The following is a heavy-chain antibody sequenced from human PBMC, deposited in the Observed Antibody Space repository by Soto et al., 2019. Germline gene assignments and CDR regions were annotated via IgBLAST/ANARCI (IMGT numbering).Heavy chain of an antibody. CDR2: INHSGST. D-gene: IGHD3-16*02. V-gene: IGHV4-34*01. CDR3: ARGRMDYIWGSYPRRISSYYYMDV. CDR1: GGSFSGYY. J-gene: IGHJ6*03. Sequence: SETLSLTCAVYGGSFSGYYWSWIRQPPGKGLEWIGEINHSGSTNYNPSLKSRVTISVDTSKNQFSLKLSSVTAADTAVYYCARGRMDYIWGSYPRRISSYYYMDVWGKGTTVTVSS.